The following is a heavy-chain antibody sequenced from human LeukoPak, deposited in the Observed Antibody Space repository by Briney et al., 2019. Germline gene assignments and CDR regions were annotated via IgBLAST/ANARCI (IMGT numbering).Heavy chain of an antibody. Sequence: ALVKASCKASRSTFTSYDIIWVRQATGHGLEWRGWMNPNSGNTGSAQKFQGRVTITRNTSISTAYMELRSMRSEDTAVYYCARGPTDSSSRSPWYTQNYYYYMDVWGKGTTVTVSS. CDR2: MNPNSGNT. CDR3: ARGPTDSSSRSPWYTQNYYYYMDV. J-gene: IGHJ6*03. V-gene: IGHV1-8*03. CDR1: RSTFTSYD. D-gene: IGHD6-13*01.